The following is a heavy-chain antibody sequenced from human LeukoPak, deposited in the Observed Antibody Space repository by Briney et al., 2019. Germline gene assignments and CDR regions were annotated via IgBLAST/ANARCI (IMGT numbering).Heavy chain of an antibody. Sequence: PGGSLRLSCAASGFTVSSNYMTWVRQAPGKGLEWVSVIYSGGSTYYADSVKGRFTISRDNSKNTLFLQMNSLRAEDTAVYYCARGHYYDSSGYHADALDIWGQGTMVTVSS. CDR1: GFTVSSNY. CDR3: ARGHYYDSSGYHADALDI. V-gene: IGHV3-53*01. J-gene: IGHJ3*02. D-gene: IGHD3-22*01. CDR2: IYSGGST.